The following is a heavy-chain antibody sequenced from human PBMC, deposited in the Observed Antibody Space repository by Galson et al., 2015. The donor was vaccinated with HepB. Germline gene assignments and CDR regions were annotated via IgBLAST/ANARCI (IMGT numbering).Heavy chain of an antibody. CDR3: AKHWARHYYDSNRFYCYDF. D-gene: IGHD3-22*01. Sequence: PGDEPEKRGESLSVSYTGSGYSFTNHWIAWVRQMPGKGLEWLGIISPGDSYTKYSQSFQGHVTISVNKSISTAYLQWSNLKASDTAMYFGAKHWARHYYDSNRFYCYDFWGQGTLVTVSS. CDR1: GYSFTNHW. CDR2: ISPGDSYT. V-gene: IGHV5-51*01. J-gene: IGHJ4*02.